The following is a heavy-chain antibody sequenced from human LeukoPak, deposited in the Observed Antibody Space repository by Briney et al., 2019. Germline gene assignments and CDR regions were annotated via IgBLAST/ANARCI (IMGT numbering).Heavy chain of an antibody. Sequence: GGSLRLSCAASGFTFGTYAMHWVRQAPVEGLEWVAVIKFDGSNIHYADSVKGRFTISRDNSKNTLYLQMNSLRAEDTAVYYCAKDLIAAAGFDYWGQGTLVTVSS. CDR1: GFTFGTYA. CDR2: IKFDGSNI. V-gene: IGHV3-30*04. CDR3: AKDLIAAAGFDY. D-gene: IGHD6-13*01. J-gene: IGHJ4*02.